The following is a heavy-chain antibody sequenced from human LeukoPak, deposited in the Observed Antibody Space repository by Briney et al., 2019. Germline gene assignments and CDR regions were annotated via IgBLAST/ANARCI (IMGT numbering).Heavy chain of an antibody. CDR2: ISSSSSYT. D-gene: IGHD5-18*01. CDR3: ASGYNFDY. Sequence: GGSLRLSCAASGFTFSSYSMNWVRQAPGKGLEWVSSISSSSSYTYYADSVKGRFTISRDNAKNSLYLQMNSLRAEDTAVYYCASGYNFDYWGQGTLVTVSS. CDR1: GFTFSSYS. V-gene: IGHV3-21*01. J-gene: IGHJ4*02.